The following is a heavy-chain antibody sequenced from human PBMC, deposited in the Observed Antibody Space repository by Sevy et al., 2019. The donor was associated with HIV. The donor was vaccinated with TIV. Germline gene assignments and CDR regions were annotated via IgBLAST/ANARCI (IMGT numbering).Heavy chain of an antibody. V-gene: IGHV3-9*01. J-gene: IGHJ4*02. D-gene: IGHD3-22*01. CDR1: GFTFDDYA. Sequence: GGSLRLSCAASGFTFDDYAMHWVRQAPGKGLEWVSGISWNSGGIGYADSVKGRFTISRDNAKNSLYLQMNSLRAEDTALYYCAKGAPYYDSSGYYRTFDYWGQGTLVTVSS. CDR3: AKGAPYYDSSGYYRTFDY. CDR2: ISWNSGGI.